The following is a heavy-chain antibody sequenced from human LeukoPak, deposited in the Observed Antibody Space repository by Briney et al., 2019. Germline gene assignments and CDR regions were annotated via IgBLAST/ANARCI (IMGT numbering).Heavy chain of an antibody. D-gene: IGHD5-18*01. CDR3: ARDGKDWIQLWFWFAFDI. Sequence: GASVKVSCKASGYNFTGNYIHWVRQAPGQGREWMGWINPNSGDTNYAQKFQGRVTMTRDTSISTASMELNRLRSDDTAVYYCARDGKDWIQLWFWFAFDIWGQGTMVTVSS. CDR1: GYNFTGNY. V-gene: IGHV1-2*02. J-gene: IGHJ3*02. CDR2: INPNSGDT.